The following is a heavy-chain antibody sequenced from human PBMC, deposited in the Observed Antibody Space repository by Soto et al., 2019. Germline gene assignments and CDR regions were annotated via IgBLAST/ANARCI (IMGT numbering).Heavy chain of an antibody. J-gene: IGHJ6*02. D-gene: IGHD3-10*01. CDR1: GFTFSSYA. V-gene: IGHV3-30-3*01. Sequence: QVQLVESGGGVVQPGRSLRLSCAASGFTFSSYAMHWVRQAPGKGLEWVAVISYDGSNKYYADSVKGRFTISRDNSKNTLYLQMNSLRAEDTAVYCCAREGYMVRGVRGYYGMDVWGQGTTVTVSS. CDR3: AREGYMVRGVRGYYGMDV. CDR2: ISYDGSNK.